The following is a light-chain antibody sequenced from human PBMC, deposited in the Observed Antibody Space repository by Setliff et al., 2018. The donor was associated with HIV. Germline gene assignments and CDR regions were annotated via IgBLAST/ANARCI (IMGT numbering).Light chain of an antibody. Sequence: QSPLPQPASVSGSPGQSITISCSGTNSDIGSHDYVSWYQQHPGKAPKLIIFSVTYRPSGVSDRFSGSKSGNTASLTISGLQPEDEADYYCASHRDTNTLEVFGTGTKVTVL. J-gene: IGLJ1*01. CDR3: ASHRDTNTLEV. CDR2: SVT. CDR1: NSDIGSHDY. V-gene: IGLV2-14*03.